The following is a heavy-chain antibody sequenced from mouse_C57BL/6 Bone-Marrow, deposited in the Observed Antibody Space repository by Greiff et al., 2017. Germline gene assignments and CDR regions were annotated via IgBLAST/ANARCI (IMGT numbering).Heavy chain of an antibody. Sequence: VQLQQPGAELVKPGASVKLSCKASGYTFTSYWMHWVKQRPGQGLEWIGMIHPNSGSTNYNEKFKSKATLTVDKSSSTAYMQLSSLTSEDSAVYYFEREVLRVAMDYWGQGTSVTVAS. CDR3: EREVLRVAMDY. CDR2: IHPNSGST. CDR1: GYTFTSYW. J-gene: IGHJ4*01. D-gene: IGHD1-1*01. V-gene: IGHV1-64*01.